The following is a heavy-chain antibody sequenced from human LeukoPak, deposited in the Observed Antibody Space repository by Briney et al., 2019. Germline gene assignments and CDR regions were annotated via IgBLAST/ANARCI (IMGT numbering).Heavy chain of an antibody. Sequence: GGSLRLSCAASGFSFSNDAMSWVRQAPGKGLEWVSAISHIGGSTYYADSVKGRFTISRDNSKNTLYLQMNSLRSEDTATYYCAKGGWVGIFRNYYMDVWGRGTTVTVSS. CDR1: GFSFSNDA. CDR2: ISHIGGST. D-gene: IGHD2/OR15-2a*01. CDR3: AKGGWVGIFRNYYMDV. J-gene: IGHJ6*03. V-gene: IGHV3-23*01.